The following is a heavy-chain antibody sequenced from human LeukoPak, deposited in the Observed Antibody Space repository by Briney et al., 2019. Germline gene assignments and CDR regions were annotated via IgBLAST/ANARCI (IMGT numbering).Heavy chain of an antibody. CDR2: ISRTGNTI. Sequence: GGSLRLSCAASGFTFSDYYMSWMRQAPGKGSEWLSYISRTGNTIYYRDSVKGRFTISRDNANNQLHLQMDNLRAEDTAVYFCARDLGSSTVTTAFDYWGQGTLVTVSS. CDR1: GFTFSDYY. J-gene: IGHJ4*02. V-gene: IGHV3-11*01. CDR3: ARDLGSSTVTTAFDY. D-gene: IGHD4-17*01.